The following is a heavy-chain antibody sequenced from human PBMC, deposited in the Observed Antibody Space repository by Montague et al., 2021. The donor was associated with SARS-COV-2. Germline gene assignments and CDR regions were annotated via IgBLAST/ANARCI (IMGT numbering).Heavy chain of an antibody. Sequence: SETLSLTCADYDGSFSDYSWTWIRQPPGKGLEWIGEINHRGSTNYNPSLKSRATISVDTSKNQFSLKMTSVTAADTAVYYCARGRQHINMVVVVVTGGEYYFDFWGRGTLVAVSS. CDR1: DGSFSDYS. CDR2: INHRGST. D-gene: IGHD3-22*01. CDR3: ARGRQHINMVVVVVTGGEYYFDF. J-gene: IGHJ4*02. V-gene: IGHV4-34*01.